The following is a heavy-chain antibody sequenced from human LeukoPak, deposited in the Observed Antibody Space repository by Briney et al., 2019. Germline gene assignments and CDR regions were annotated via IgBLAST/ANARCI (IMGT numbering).Heavy chain of an antibody. Sequence: ASVKVSCKTSGYTFNNYDINWVRQASGQGLEWMGWMNPNSGNTGYAQTFQGRVTMTRSTSISTAYMELSTLRFEDTAVYYCIRSVRNGHFDYWGRGTLVTVSS. CDR1: GYTFNNYD. CDR2: MNPNSGNT. CDR3: IRSVRNGHFDY. V-gene: IGHV1-8*01. J-gene: IGHJ4*02. D-gene: IGHD2-8*01.